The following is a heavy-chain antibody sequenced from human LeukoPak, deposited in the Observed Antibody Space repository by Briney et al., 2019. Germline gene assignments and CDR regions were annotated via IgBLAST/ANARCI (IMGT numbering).Heavy chain of an antibody. CDR3: ARPYYYDSSGYRYAFDI. CDR2: IYYSGST. J-gene: IGHJ3*02. D-gene: IGHD3-22*01. V-gene: IGHV4-34*01. Sequence: SETLSLTCAVYGGSFSGYYWSWIRQPPGKGLEWIGSIYYSGSTYYNPSLKGRVTISVDTSKNQFSLKLSSVTAADTAVYYCARPYYYDSSGYRYAFDIWGQGTMVTVSS. CDR1: GGSFSGYY.